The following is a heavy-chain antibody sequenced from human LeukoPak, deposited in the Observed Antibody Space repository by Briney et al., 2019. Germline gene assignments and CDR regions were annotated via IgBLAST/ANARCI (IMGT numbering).Heavy chain of an antibody. CDR2: ISAYNGNT. Sequence: ASVKVSCKASGGTFSSYAISWVRQAPGQGLEWMGWISAYNGNTNYAQKLQGRVTMTTDTSTSTAYMELRSLRSDDTAVYYCARVDLVARQRIQLWFENYKPEPKNPPDYWGQGTLVTVSS. CDR1: GGTFSSYA. D-gene: IGHD5-18*01. CDR3: ARVDLVARQRIQLWFENYKPEPKNPPDY. V-gene: IGHV1-18*01. J-gene: IGHJ4*02.